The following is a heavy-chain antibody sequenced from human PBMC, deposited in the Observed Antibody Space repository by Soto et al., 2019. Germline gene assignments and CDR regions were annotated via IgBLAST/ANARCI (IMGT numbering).Heavy chain of an antibody. V-gene: IGHV4-31*03. J-gene: IGHJ4*02. CDR2: IYYSGST. Sequence: QVQLQESGPGLVKPSQTLSLTCTVSGGSISRGGYYWSWIRQHPGKGLEWIGYIYYSGSTYYNPYLKSRVTISVDTYNNQFSLKLCSVTAADTAVYYCARESSSGWARIRSDCVQGTLVTVSS. CDR1: GGSISRGGYY. CDR3: ARESSSGWARIRSD. D-gene: IGHD6-19*01.